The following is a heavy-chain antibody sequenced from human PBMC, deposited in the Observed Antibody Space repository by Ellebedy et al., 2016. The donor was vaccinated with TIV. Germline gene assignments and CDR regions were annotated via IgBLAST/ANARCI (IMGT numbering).Heavy chain of an antibody. Sequence: ASVKVSCXASGYTFTSYAMHWVRQAPGQRLEWMGWINAGNGNTKYSQKFQGRVTITRDTSASTAYMELSSLRAEDTAVYYCAKDGFLPDLSSSDGFDYWGQGTLVTVSS. J-gene: IGHJ4*02. D-gene: IGHD6-6*01. CDR2: INAGNGNT. V-gene: IGHV1-3*01. CDR3: AKDGFLPDLSSSDGFDY. CDR1: GYTFTSYA.